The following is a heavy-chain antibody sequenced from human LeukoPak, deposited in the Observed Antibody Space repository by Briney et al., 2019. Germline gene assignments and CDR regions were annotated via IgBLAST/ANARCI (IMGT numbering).Heavy chain of an antibody. CDR2: IYYSGST. J-gene: IGHJ4*02. CDR1: GGSISSDSYY. CDR3: ARGGSSGGYYYLSLPFDY. Sequence: PSETLSLTCTVSGGSISSDSYYWGWIRQPPGKGLQWIGCIYYSGSTYYKPSLKSRVTISVDTSKNQFSLKLSYVTAADTAVYYCARGGSSGGYYYLSLPFDYWGQGTLVTVSS. V-gene: IGHV4-39*07. D-gene: IGHD3-22*01.